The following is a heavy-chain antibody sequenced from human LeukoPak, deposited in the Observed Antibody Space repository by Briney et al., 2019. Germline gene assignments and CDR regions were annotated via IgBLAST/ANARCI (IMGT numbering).Heavy chain of an antibody. CDR2: ISGSGGST. CDR3: AIDHCSGGSCAEFALDY. J-gene: IGHJ4*02. V-gene: IGHV3-23*01. D-gene: IGHD2-15*01. Sequence: PGGSLRLSCAASGFTFSTYVMVWVRRAPEKGLEWVSAISGSGGSTYYADSVKGRFTISRDNSKNTLYLQMNSLRAEDTAVYYCAIDHCSGGSCAEFALDYWGQGTLVTVSS. CDR1: GFTFSTYV.